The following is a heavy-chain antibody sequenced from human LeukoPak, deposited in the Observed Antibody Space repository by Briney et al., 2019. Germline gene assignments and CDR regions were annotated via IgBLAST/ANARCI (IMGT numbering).Heavy chain of an antibody. CDR3: ATAPRITAAPDY. V-gene: IGHV3-23*01. Sequence: PGGSLRLSCAASGFTFSSYSMNWVRQAPGKGLEWVSVISNGGVTTYYADSVKGRFTISRDNSKNTLFLQMSGLRAEDTAIYYCATAPRITAAPDYWGQGTLVTVSS. J-gene: IGHJ4*02. CDR1: GFTFSSYS. CDR2: ISNGGVTT. D-gene: IGHD6-13*01.